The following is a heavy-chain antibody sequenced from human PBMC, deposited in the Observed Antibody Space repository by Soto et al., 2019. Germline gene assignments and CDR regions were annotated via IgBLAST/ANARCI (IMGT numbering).Heavy chain of an antibody. D-gene: IGHD3-3*01. V-gene: IGHV4-38-2*01. J-gene: IGHJ6*02. Sequence: SETLSLTCAVSGYSMTSGYYWGWVRQPPGKGLEWLGSGYHGGSLYYNPSLKGRVTISLDTSKNHFSLDLTSVTAADTAVYYCVRTFGYYGMDVWGQGTTVTVSS. CDR2: GYHGGSL. CDR3: VRTFGYYGMDV. CDR1: GYSMTSGYY.